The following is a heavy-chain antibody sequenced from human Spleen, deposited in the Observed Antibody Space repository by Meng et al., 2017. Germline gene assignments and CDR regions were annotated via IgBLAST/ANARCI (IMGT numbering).Heavy chain of an antibody. CDR3: TGNSHIYGFDY. Sequence: EVQMVESGGGLVQPGGSLRLSCVASGFTISTYWLHWVRQAPGKGLVWVSRTSRDGSDTVYADSVKGRFTMSRDNAKNTLYLQMNSLRAEDTAVYYCTGNSHIYGFDYWGPGTLVTVSS. D-gene: IGHD5-18*01. V-gene: IGHV3-74*01. CDR1: GFTISTYW. J-gene: IGHJ4*02. CDR2: TSRDGSDT.